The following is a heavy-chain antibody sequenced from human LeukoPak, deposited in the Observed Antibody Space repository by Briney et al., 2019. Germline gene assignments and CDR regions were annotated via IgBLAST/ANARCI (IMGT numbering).Heavy chain of an antibody. CDR1: GFTFSSYW. CDR2: ISWDGGST. CDR3: AKDLIPNPGIAVAGTFYYYGMDV. J-gene: IGHJ6*02. D-gene: IGHD6-19*01. V-gene: IGHV3-43*01. Sequence: PGGSLRLSCAASGFTFSSYWMSWVRQAPGKGLEWVSLISWDGGSTYYADSVKGRFTISRDNSKNSLYLQMNSLRTEDTALYYCAKDLIPNPGIAVAGTFYYYGMDVWGQGTTVTVSS.